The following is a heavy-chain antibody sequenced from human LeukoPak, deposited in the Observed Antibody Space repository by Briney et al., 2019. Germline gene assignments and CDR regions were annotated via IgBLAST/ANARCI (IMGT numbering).Heavy chain of an antibody. Sequence: GESLKISCKGSRYTFSSYWIGWVRQTPGKGLEWMGIIYPGNSDTRYSPSFQGQVTISADKSINTAYLQWSSLKASDTAMYYCARHTAIVPEYYFDFWGQGTLVTVSS. CDR2: IYPGNSDT. D-gene: IGHD2-15*01. V-gene: IGHV5-51*01. CDR1: RYTFSSYW. J-gene: IGHJ4*02. CDR3: ARHTAIVPEYYFDF.